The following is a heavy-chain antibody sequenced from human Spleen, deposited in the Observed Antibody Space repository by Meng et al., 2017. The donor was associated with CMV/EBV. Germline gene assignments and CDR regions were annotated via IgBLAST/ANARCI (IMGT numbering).Heavy chain of an antibody. D-gene: IGHD3-22*01. V-gene: IGHV3-23*01. Sequence: GGSLRLSCAASGFSFSSYAMSWVRRVPGKGLECVSVISSSGDSTYYADSVKGRFTISRDNSKSTLYLQMNSLRAEDTAVYYCARATTQKYYYESSGETPGYWGQGTLVTVSS. CDR1: GFSFSSYA. J-gene: IGHJ4*02. CDR3: ARATTQKYYYESSGETPGY. CDR2: ISSSGDST.